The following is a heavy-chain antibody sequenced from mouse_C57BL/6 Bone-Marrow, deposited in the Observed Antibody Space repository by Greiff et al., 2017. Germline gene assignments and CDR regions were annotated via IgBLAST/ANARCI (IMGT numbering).Heavy chain of an antibody. Sequence: QVQLKEPGAELVKPGASVKLSCKASGYTFTSYWMHWVKQRPGQGLEWIGMIHPNSGSTNYNEKFKSKATLTVDKSSSTAYMQLSSLISEDSAVYYCARRVTYYFDYWGQGTTLTVSA. CDR2: IHPNSGST. D-gene: IGHD2-1*01. CDR1: GYTFTSYW. V-gene: IGHV1-64*01. CDR3: ARRVTYYFDY. J-gene: IGHJ2*01.